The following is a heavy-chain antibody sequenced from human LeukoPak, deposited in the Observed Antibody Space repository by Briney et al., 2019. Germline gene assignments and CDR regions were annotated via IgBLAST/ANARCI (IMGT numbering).Heavy chain of an antibody. CDR3: ASGARGEPFDY. Sequence: SETLSLTCAVYGGSFSGYYWSWIRQPPGKGLEWIGEINHSGSTNYNPSLESRVTISVDTSKNQFSLKVSSVTAADSAVYYCASGARGEPFDYWGRGTLVTVS. CDR1: GGSFSGYY. J-gene: IGHJ4*02. D-gene: IGHD3-10*01. CDR2: INHSGST. V-gene: IGHV4-34*01.